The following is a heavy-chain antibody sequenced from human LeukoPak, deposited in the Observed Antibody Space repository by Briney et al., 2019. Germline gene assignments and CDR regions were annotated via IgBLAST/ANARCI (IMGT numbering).Heavy chain of an antibody. V-gene: IGHV3-20*04. J-gene: IGHJ4*02. D-gene: IGHD3-22*01. CDR3: AREEYYYDSSGYYPNRYFDY. CDR2: INWNGGST. CDR1: GFTFDDYG. Sequence: GGSLRLSCAASGFTFDDYGMSWVRQAPGKGLEWVSGINWNGGSTGYADSVKGRFTISRDNAKTSLYLQMNSLRAEDTALYYCAREEYYYDSSGYYPNRYFDYWGRGTLVTVSS.